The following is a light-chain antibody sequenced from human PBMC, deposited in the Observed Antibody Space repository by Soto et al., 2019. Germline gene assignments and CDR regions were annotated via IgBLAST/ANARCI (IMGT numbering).Light chain of an antibody. V-gene: IGKV3-15*01. CDR2: GAS. J-gene: IGKJ1*01. Sequence: EIVMTQSPATLSVSPGERATLSCRASQSVSNNLAWYQLKPGQAPRLLIYGASTGATGIPARFSGSGSGTEFTLTISSLQSEDFAVYYCQQYNSLPWTFGQGTKVEIK. CDR1: QSVSNN. CDR3: QQYNSLPWT.